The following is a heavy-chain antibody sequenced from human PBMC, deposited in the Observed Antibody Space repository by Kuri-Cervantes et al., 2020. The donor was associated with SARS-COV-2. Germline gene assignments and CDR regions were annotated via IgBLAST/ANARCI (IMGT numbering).Heavy chain of an antibody. CDR2: IRSKAYGGTT. CDR1: GFTFSSYA. D-gene: IGHD3-3*01. V-gene: IGHV3-49*04. CDR3: TRDSPYDFWSGYYSRGYYYYYMDV. Sequence: GESLKISCAASGFTFSSYAMSWVRQAPGKGLEWVGFIRSKAYGGTTEYAASVKGRFTISRDDSKSIAYLQMNSLKTEDTAVYYCTRDSPYDFWSGYYSRGYYYYYMDVWGKGTTITVSS. J-gene: IGHJ6*03.